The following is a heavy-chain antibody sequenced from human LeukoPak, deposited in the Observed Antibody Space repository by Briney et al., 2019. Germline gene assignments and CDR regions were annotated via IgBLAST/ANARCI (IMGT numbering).Heavy chain of an antibody. V-gene: IGHV3-48*03. CDR2: ISSSGSTI. Sequence: GGSLRLSCAASGFTFSSYEMNWVRQAPGKGLEWVSYISSSGSTIYYADSVKGRFTISRDNAKNSLYLQMNSLRAEDTAVYYCARGTIHSSWFVDYWGQGTLVTVSS. D-gene: IGHD6-13*01. J-gene: IGHJ4*02. CDR1: GFTFSSYE. CDR3: ARGTIHSSWFVDY.